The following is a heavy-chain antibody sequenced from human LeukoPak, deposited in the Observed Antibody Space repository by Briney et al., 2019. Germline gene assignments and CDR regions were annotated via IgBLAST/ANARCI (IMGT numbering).Heavy chain of an antibody. J-gene: IGHJ4*02. CDR3: ARQGILWFGESSDY. Sequence: SETLSLTCTVSGGSISSSSYYWGWIRQPPGKGLEWIGSIYYSGSTYYNPSLKSRVTISVDTSKNQSSLKLSSVTAADTAVYYCARQGILWFGESSDYWGQGTLVTVSS. V-gene: IGHV4-39*01. D-gene: IGHD3-10*01. CDR2: IYYSGST. CDR1: GGSISSSSYY.